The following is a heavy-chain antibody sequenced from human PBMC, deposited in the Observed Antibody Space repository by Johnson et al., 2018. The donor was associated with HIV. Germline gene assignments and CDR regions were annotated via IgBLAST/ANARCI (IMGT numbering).Heavy chain of an antibody. V-gene: IGHV3-15*01. Sequence: EQLVESGGGLVQPGGSLRLSCAASGFTFSSYWMSWVRQAPGKGLEWVGRIKSKTDGGTTDYAAPVKGRFTLSRDNSKNTVYLQMNTLRPEETAVYYCARDRFGSGRPNAFDMWGQGTMVTVSS. D-gene: IGHD3-10*01. CDR1: GFTFSSYW. J-gene: IGHJ3*02. CDR2: IKSKTDGGTT. CDR3: ARDRFGSGRPNAFDM.